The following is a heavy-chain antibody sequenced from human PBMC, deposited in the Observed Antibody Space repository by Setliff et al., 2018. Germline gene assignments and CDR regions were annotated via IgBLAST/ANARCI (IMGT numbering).Heavy chain of an antibody. D-gene: IGHD6-19*01. CDR2: IVVGSGNT. Sequence: GASVKVSCKASGFTFTSSAMQWVRQARGQRLEWIGWIVVGSGNTNYAQKFQERVTITRDMSTSTAYMELSSLRSEDTAVYYCARPYGTGKPYSSGWPDYFDYWGQGTLVTVSS. V-gene: IGHV1-58*02. CDR1: GFTFTSSA. J-gene: IGHJ4*02. CDR3: ARPYGTGKPYSSGWPDYFDY.